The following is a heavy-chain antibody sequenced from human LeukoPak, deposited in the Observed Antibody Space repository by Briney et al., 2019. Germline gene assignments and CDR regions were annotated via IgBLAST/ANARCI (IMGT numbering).Heavy chain of an antibody. J-gene: IGHJ4*02. V-gene: IGHV3-66*01. D-gene: IGHD6-13*01. CDR1: GFTVSSNY. CDR2: IYSGGST. CDR3: AREIAAAGTGDY. Sequence: GGSLRLSCAASGFTVSSNYMSWVRQAPGKGLEWVSVIYSGGSTYYAVSVKGRFTISRDNSKNTLYLQMNSLRAEDTAVYYCAREIAAAGTGDYWGQGTLVTVSS.